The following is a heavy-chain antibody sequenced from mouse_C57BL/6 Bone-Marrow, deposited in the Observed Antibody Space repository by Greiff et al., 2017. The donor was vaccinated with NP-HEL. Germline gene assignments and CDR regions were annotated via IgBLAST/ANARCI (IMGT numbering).Heavy chain of an antibody. CDR1: GFNIKDDY. Sequence: VQLKESGAELVRPGASVKLSCTASGFNIKDDYMHWVKQRPEQGLEWIGWIDPENGDTEYASKFQGKATITADTSSNTAYLQLSSLTSEDTAVYYCTRLYYSNFDYWGQGTTLTVSS. CDR3: TRLYYSNFDY. V-gene: IGHV14-4*01. J-gene: IGHJ2*01. CDR2: IDPENGDT. D-gene: IGHD2-5*01.